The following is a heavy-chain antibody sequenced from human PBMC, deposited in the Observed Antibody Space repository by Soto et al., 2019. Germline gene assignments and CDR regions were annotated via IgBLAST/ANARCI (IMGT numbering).Heavy chain of an antibody. V-gene: IGHV1-69*01. Sequence: QEQLVQSGAEVKKSGPSVKVSCKDTGGLFSSYAVSWVRQAPGQGLDWMGGIIPVLDTVYYAQKFQGRVTITADESTNTAYMGLSSLRSEDTAMYYCARGGSGYVWFNDFWGQGTLVTVAS. D-gene: IGHD3-22*01. CDR2: IIPVLDTV. J-gene: IGHJ4*02. CDR1: GGLFSSYA. CDR3: ARGGSGYVWFNDF.